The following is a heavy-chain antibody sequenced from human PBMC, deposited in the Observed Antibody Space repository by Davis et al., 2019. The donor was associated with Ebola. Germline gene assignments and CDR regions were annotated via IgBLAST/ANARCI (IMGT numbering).Heavy chain of an antibody. V-gene: IGHV3-73*01. CDR1: GFTFSGSA. Sequence: GGSLRLSCAASGFTFSGSAMHWVRQASGKGLEWVGRIRSKANSYATAYAASVKGRFTISRDDSKNTAYLQMNSLKTEDTAVYYCTRHFSVGDHGDYWGQGTLVTVSS. CDR3: TRHFSVGDHGDY. CDR2: IRSKANSYAT. D-gene: IGHD4-17*01. J-gene: IGHJ4*02.